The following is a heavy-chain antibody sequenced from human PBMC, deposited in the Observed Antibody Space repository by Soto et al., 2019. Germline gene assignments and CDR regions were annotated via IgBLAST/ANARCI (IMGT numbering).Heavy chain of an antibody. CDR3: VTQNWFDP. J-gene: IGHJ5*02. V-gene: IGHV3-21*01. CDR2: ISRSSTYI. Sequence: GGSLRLSCAASGFTFSSYSMIWVRQVPGKGLEWVSLISRSSTYIYYTDSVKGRFTISRDNPKNTLYLQMNSLRAEDTAVYYCVTQNWFDPWGQGTLVTVSS. CDR1: GFTFSSYS.